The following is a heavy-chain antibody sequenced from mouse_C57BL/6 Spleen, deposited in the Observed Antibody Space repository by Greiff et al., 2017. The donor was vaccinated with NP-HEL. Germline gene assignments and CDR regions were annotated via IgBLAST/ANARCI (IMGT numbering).Heavy chain of an antibody. J-gene: IGHJ1*03. D-gene: IGHD1-1*01. CDR1: GYTFTSYW. CDR3: ARRRDYYGSYWYFDV. V-gene: IGHV1-52*01. CDR2: IDPSDSET. Sequence: QVQLQQPGAELVRPGSSVKLSCKASGYTFTSYWMHWVKQRPIQGLEWIGNIDPSDSETHYNQKFKDKATLTVDKSSSTAYMQLSSLTSEDSAVYYCARRRDYYGSYWYFDVWGTGTTVTVSS.